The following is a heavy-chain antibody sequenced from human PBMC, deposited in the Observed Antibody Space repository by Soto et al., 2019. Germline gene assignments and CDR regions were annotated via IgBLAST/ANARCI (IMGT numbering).Heavy chain of an antibody. Sequence: QARLQGSSPGLLKPSQTLSLTCTDSGYSISSGDFSWYWIRQYPVRGLEWIGDIYDSGFTYFNPSLESRLNISVDPSSNLFSLKVNSVTAADTAVYFCARGSRLGALDHWGLGTLITVSS. J-gene: IGHJ4*02. D-gene: IGHD3-10*01. CDR1: GYSISSGDFS. CDR3: ARGSRLGALDH. V-gene: IGHV4-31*03. CDR2: IYDSGFT.